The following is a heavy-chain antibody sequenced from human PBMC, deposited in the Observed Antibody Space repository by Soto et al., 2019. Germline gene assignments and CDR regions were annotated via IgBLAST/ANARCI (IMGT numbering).Heavy chain of an antibody. Sequence: EVQLVESGGGLVQPGGSLKLSCAASGFTFSGSAIHWVRQASGKGLEWVGRIRDKANSYATAYVASVKGRFTISRDDSKNTAYLQMNSLKTEDTAVYYCTRLYCGGDCSTDWGQGTLVTVSS. CDR2: IRDKANSYAT. D-gene: IGHD2-21*02. J-gene: IGHJ4*02. CDR1: GFTFSGSA. CDR3: TRLYCGGDCSTD. V-gene: IGHV3-73*02.